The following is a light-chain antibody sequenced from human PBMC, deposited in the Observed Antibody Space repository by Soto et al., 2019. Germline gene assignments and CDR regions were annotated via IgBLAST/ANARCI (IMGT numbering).Light chain of an antibody. CDR1: QSVSFDN. J-gene: IGKJ1*01. Sequence: EIVLTQSPGTLSLSPGERATLSCRASQSVSFDNLAWYQQKPGQAPRLLIYGASRGATGIPDRFSGSGSGTDFTLNISRLEPEDFAVYYCQQYGSSPRTFGQGTKVEFK. CDR2: GAS. CDR3: QQYGSSPRT. V-gene: IGKV3-20*01.